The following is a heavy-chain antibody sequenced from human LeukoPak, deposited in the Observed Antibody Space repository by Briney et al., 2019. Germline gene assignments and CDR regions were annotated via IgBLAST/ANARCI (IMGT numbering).Heavy chain of an antibody. D-gene: IGHD4-17*01. CDR2: INHSGST. J-gene: IGHJ4*02. CDR1: GGSFSGYY. V-gene: IGHV4-34*01. CDR3: ARLNGDYYFDY. Sequence: SETLSLTCAVYGGSFSGYYWSWIRQPPGKGLEWIGEINHSGSTNYNPSLKSRVTISVDTSKNQFSLKLSSVTAADTAVYYCARLNGDYYFDYWGQGTLVTVSS.